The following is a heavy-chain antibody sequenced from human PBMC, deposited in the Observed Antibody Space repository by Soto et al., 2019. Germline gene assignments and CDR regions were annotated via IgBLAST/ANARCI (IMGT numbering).Heavy chain of an antibody. CDR3: ARLGGYYQSLDT. D-gene: IGHD3-22*01. CDR1: GVSISDYY. V-gene: IGHV4-59*08. CDR2: VYYTGTT. J-gene: IGHJ5*02. Sequence: SETLSLTCTVSGVSISDYYWSWIRQPPGKGLEWIGYVYYTGTTTYSPSLKSRVTISVDTSMNQISLKLSSVTAADTAFYYCARLGGYYQSLDTWGQGTLVTVSS.